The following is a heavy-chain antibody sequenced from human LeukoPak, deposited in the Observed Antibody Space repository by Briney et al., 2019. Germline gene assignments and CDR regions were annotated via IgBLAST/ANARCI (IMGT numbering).Heavy chain of an antibody. CDR3: ARPQDGQWLVLGGY. Sequence: GGSLGLSCAASGFTFSSYSMNWVRQAPGKGLEWVSSISSSSSYIYCADSVKGRFTISRDNAKNSLYLQMNSLRAEDTAVYYCARPQDGQWLVLGGYWGQGTLVTVSS. CDR1: GFTFSSYS. D-gene: IGHD6-19*01. J-gene: IGHJ4*02. V-gene: IGHV3-21*01. CDR2: ISSSSSYI.